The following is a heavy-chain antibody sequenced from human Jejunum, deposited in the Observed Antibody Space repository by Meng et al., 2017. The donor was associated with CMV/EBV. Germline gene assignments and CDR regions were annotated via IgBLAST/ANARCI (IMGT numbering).Heavy chain of an antibody. Sequence: SGLAVSDNRMTWVRQVAGQGLQWVSTLYEGGSAHYAPSVEGRFSISKDNSGNMVYLQMNSLRVEDTAVYYCAREQMGAWRGYFDCWGQGIRGTVSS. CDR1: GLAVSDNR. V-gene: IGHV3-53*01. CDR2: LYEGGSA. D-gene: IGHD3-3*01. J-gene: IGHJ4*02. CDR3: AREQMGAWRGYFDC.